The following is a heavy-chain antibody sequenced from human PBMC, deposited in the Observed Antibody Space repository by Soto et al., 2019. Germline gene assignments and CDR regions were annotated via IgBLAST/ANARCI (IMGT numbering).Heavy chain of an antibody. CDR2: IYPGDSDT. V-gene: IGHV5-51*03. Sequence: EVQLVQSGAEVKKPGESLKISCKGSGYSFTSYWIGWVRQMPGKGLEWMGIIYPGDSDTRYSPSFQGQVTISAAKSISNAYLQWSSLKASDTAMYYCARIWRTTVTTNYYYGMDVWGQGTTVTVSS. J-gene: IGHJ6*02. D-gene: IGHD4-17*01. CDR3: ARIWRTTVTTNYYYGMDV. CDR1: GYSFTSYW.